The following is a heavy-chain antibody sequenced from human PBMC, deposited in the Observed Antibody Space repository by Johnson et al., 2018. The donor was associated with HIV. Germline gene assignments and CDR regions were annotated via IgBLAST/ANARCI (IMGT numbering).Heavy chain of an antibody. CDR3: TTESIVRGVMGAFDI. J-gene: IGHJ3*02. CDR1: GFTFSNAW. V-gene: IGHV3-15*01. Sequence: VQLVESGGGLVKPGGPLRLSCAASGFTFSNAWMSWVRQSPGKGLEWVGRIKSKTDGGTTDYAAPVKGRFTISRDDSKNTLYLQMNSLKTEDTAVFYCTTESIVRGVMGAFDIWGQGTMVTVSS. CDR2: IKSKTDGGTT. D-gene: IGHD3-10*01.